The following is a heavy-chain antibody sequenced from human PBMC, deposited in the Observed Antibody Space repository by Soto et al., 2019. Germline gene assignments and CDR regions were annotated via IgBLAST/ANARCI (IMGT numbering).Heavy chain of an antibody. CDR1: GYTFTGYY. CDR2: INPNSGGT. Sequence: QVQLVQSGAEVKKPGASVKVSCKASGYTFTGYYMHWVRQAPAQGLEWMAWINPNSGGTNYAQKVQGWVTMTRDTSISTAYVELSRLRSDDTAVYYCARMGDIVVVPAANYFDYWGQGTLVTVSS. CDR3: ARMGDIVVVPAANYFDY. J-gene: IGHJ4*02. V-gene: IGHV1-2*04. D-gene: IGHD2-2*01.